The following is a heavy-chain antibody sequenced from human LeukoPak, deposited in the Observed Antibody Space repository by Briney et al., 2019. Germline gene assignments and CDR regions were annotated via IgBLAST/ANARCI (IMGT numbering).Heavy chain of an antibody. V-gene: IGHV1-2*02. CDR1: GVTFTGYY. CDR3: ARDWVTGTASVY. Sequence: ASLKVSCQASGVTFTGYYIHWVRHAPGQGLEWMGWINPNSGGTNYAQKSQGRVTMTRDTSITTAYMELSRLSSDDTAVYYCARDWVTGTASVYWGQGTLVTVSS. D-gene: IGHD1-20*01. CDR2: INPNSGGT. J-gene: IGHJ4*02.